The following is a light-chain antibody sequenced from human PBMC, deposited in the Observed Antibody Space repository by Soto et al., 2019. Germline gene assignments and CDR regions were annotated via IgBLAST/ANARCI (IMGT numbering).Light chain of an antibody. CDR2: DAS. V-gene: IGKV1-5*01. J-gene: IGKJ1*01. Sequence: DIQMTQSPSTLSGSVGDRVTITCRASQTISSWLAWYQQKPGKAPKLLISDASNLERGVPSRFSGSGSGTEFTLTISSLQPDDFATYYCQQYNSYWTFGPGTKVDIK. CDR3: QQYNSYWT. CDR1: QTISSW.